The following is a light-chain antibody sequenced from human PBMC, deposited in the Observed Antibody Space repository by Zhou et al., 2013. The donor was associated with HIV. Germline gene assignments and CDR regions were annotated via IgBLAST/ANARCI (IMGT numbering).Light chain of an antibody. Sequence: DIQMTQSPSSLSASVGDRVTITCRASQSISIYLNWYQQTPGMAPKFLISTASSLQSGVPSRFSGSGSGTDFTLIISSLQPEDFASYFCQQSFTIPYNFGQGTKLEIK. CDR1: QSISIY. CDR2: TAS. CDR3: QQSFTIPYN. V-gene: IGKV1-39*01. J-gene: IGKJ2*01.